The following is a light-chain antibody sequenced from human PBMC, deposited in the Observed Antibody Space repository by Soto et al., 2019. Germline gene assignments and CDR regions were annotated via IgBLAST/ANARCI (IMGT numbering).Light chain of an antibody. J-gene: IGKJ5*01. V-gene: IGKV1-5*01. CDR1: QSISSW. CDR3: QQYNSYPIT. CDR2: DAS. Sequence: IQMSQSPSTLSASIGDRVTITCRASQSISSWLAWYQQKPGKAPKLLIYDASNLESGVPSRFSGSGSGTEFTLTISSLQPDDFATYYCQQYNSYPITFGKGTR.